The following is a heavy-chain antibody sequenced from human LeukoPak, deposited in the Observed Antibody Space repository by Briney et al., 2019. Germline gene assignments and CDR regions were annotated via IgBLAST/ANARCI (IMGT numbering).Heavy chain of an antibody. Sequence: KTSETLSLTCTVSGGSISSSSYYWGWIRQPPGKVLELIGSIYYSGSTYYNPSLKSRVTISVDTSKNQFSLKLSSVTAADTAVYYCARHDCSSTSCSTAFDYWGQGTLVTVSS. CDR3: ARHDCSSTSCSTAFDY. J-gene: IGHJ4*02. V-gene: IGHV4-39*01. CDR2: IYYSGST. CDR1: GGSISSSSYY. D-gene: IGHD2-2*01.